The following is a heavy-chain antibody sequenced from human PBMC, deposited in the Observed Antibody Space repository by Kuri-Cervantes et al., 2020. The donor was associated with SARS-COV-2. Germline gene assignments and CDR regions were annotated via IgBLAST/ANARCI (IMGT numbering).Heavy chain of an antibody. J-gene: IGHJ3*02. Sequence: ASVKVSCKASGYTFTSYYMHWVRQAPGQGLEWMGIINPSGGSTSYAQKFQGRVTMTRDTSTSTVYMELSSLRSEDTAVYYCASSQGGMITFGGVIVSHDAFDIWGQGTMVTVSS. D-gene: IGHD3-16*02. CDR3: ASSQGGMITFGGVIVSHDAFDI. V-gene: IGHV1-46*01. CDR2: INPSGGST. CDR1: GYTFTSYY.